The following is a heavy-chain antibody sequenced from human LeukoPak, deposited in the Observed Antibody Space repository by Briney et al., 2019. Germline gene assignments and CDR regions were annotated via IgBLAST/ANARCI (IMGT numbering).Heavy chain of an antibody. Sequence: SETLSLTCTVSGGSISSYYWSWIRQPPGKGLEGIGYIYYSGSTNYNPSLKSRVTISVDTSKNQFSLKLSSVTAADTAVYYCARRGYYDILTGYYSYYYYHGMDVWGKGTTVTVSS. J-gene: IGHJ6*04. D-gene: IGHD3-9*01. CDR3: ARRGYYDILTGYYSYYYYHGMDV. CDR1: GGSISSYY. V-gene: IGHV4-59*01. CDR2: IYYSGST.